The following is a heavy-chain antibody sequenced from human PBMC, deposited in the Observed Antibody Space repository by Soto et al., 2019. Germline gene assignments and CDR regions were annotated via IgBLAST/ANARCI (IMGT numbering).Heavy chain of an antibody. CDR1: GGSISSGGYY. V-gene: IGHV4-31*03. D-gene: IGHD3-10*01. CDR3: AREGGGSGNWFDP. CDR2: IYYSGST. Sequence: QVQLQESGPGLVKPSQTLSLTCTVSGGSISSGGYYWSWIRQHPGKGLEWIGYIYYSGSTYYNPSLKCRVTISVDTSKNQFSLKLSSVTAADTAVYYCAREGGGSGNWFDPWGQGTLVTVSS. J-gene: IGHJ5*02.